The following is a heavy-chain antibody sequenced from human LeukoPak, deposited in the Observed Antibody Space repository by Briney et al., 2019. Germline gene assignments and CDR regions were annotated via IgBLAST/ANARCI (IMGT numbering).Heavy chain of an antibody. Sequence: ASVKVSCKASGYTFTSYGISWGRQAPGQGLEWMGWIGAYNGSTNYAQKLQGRVTMTTDTSTSTAYMELRSLRSDDTAVHYCARGGVLITAFWGVITNTNNWFDPWGQGNLVTVTA. D-gene: IGHD3-16*02. CDR2: IGAYNGST. CDR3: ARGGVLITAFWGVITNTNNWFDP. V-gene: IGHV1-18*01. J-gene: IGHJ5*02. CDR1: GYTFTSYG.